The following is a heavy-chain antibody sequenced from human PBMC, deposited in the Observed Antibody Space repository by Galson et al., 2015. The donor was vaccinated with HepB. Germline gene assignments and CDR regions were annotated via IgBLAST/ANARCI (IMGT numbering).Heavy chain of an antibody. D-gene: IGHD6-19*01. CDR1: GFTFSSYT. Sequence: SLRLSCAASGFTFSSYTMNWVRQAPGKGLEWVSYLSTTGTTIYYADSVKGRFTVSRDNAKNSLFLQMNSLRDEDTAVYCCARVRFVAGEYWFFDLWGRGTLVTVSS. CDR3: ARVRFVAGEYWFFDL. V-gene: IGHV3-48*02. J-gene: IGHJ2*01. CDR2: LSTTGTTI.